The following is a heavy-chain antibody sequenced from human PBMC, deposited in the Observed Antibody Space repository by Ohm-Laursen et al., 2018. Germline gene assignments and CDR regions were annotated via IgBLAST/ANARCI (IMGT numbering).Heavy chain of an antibody. CDR1: GFTFSSYI. CDR2: ISSSSSYI. V-gene: IGHV3-21*04. D-gene: IGHD6-19*01. Sequence: SLRLSCTASGFTFSSYIMNWVRQTPGKGLEWVSSISSSSSYIYYASSVKGRFTISRDNAKNSLYLQINSLSDEDTAVYYCVKDLAVRICSSGWLPYYFDYWGQGTLVTVSS. CDR3: VKDLAVRICSSGWLPYYFDY. J-gene: IGHJ4*02.